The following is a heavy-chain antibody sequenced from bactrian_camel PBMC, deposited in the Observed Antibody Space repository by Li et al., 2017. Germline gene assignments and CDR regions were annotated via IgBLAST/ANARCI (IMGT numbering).Heavy chain of an antibody. J-gene: IGHJ6*01. Sequence: HVQLVESGGGSVQSGGSLRLSCAASGYSVSQGYMAWFRQAPGKEREGVATIDSDGDTAYAESMKDRFTISVDNAKNTLHLQMNSLKPEDTAMYYCAAVRYGVTWYPLCRARSADFGYWGQGTQVTVS. CDR2: IDSDGDT. D-gene: IGHD6*01. CDR3: AAVRYGVTWYPLCRARSADFGY. CDR1: GYSVSQGY. V-gene: IGHV3S53*01.